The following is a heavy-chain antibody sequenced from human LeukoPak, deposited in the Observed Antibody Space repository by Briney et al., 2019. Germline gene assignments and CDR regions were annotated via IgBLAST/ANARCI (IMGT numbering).Heavy chain of an antibody. CDR2: IYYSGST. CDR3: ARGQVSSWYRMVDY. Sequence: SETLSLICTVSGGSISSYYWSWIRQPPGKGLEWIGYIYYSGSTNYNPSLKSRVTISVDTSKNQFSLKLSSVTAADTAVYYCARGQVSSWYRMVDYWGQGTLVTVSS. CDR1: GGSISSYY. J-gene: IGHJ4*02. V-gene: IGHV4-59*12. D-gene: IGHD6-13*01.